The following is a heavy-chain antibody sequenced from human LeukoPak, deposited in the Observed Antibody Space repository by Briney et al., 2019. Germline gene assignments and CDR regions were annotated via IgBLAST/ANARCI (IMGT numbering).Heavy chain of an antibody. CDR1: GFTFHDYA. V-gene: IGHV3-9*01. J-gene: IGHJ4*02. CDR3: AKDIDSAVGATLGFDY. CDR2: ISWNSGSI. D-gene: IGHD1-26*01. Sequence: GGSLRLSCAASGFTFHDYAMHWVRQAPGKGLEWVSGISWNSGSIGYADSVKGRFTISRDNAKNSLYLQMNSLRAEDTALYYCAKDIDSAVGATLGFDYWGQGTLVTVSS.